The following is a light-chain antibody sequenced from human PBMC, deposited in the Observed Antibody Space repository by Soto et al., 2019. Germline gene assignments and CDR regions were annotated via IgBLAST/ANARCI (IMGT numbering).Light chain of an antibody. CDR3: QQYERSPLT. Sequence: DIQMTQSPSTLSASIGDRVTITCRASQNIYKWLAWYQQKPQKAPKVLIFEAAALETGVSPRFSGSGSGTEFTLTISSLQPDDFATYYCQQYERSPLTFGGGTKVE. J-gene: IGKJ4*01. CDR1: QNIYKW. V-gene: IGKV1-5*01. CDR2: EAA.